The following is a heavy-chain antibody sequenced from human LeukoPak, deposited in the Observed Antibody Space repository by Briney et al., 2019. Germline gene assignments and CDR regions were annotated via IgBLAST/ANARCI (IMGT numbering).Heavy chain of an antibody. CDR1: GFTFDNYA. CDR3: AKDIGGYSYGYFFDL. J-gene: IGHJ4*02. Sequence: GRSLRLSCAASGFTFDNYAMHWVRQAPGKGLEWVSGIAWNSGEKGYADSVKGRFTISRDNAKNSLYLQMNSLRAENTAMYYCAKDIGGYSYGYFFDLWGQGTLVTVSS. D-gene: IGHD5-18*01. V-gene: IGHV3-9*01. CDR2: IAWNSGEK.